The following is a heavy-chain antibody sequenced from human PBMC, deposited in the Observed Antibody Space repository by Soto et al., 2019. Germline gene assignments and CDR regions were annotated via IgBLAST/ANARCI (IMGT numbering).Heavy chain of an antibody. Sequence: QVQLVESGGGVVQPGRSLRLSCAASGFTFSNYAMHWVRQAPGKGLEWVAVISYDGSNKYYADSVKGRFTISRDNSKNTLYLQMNSLRAEDTAVYFCARDARSGWINYWGQGTLVTVSS. CDR2: ISYDGSNK. CDR1: GFTFSNYA. CDR3: ARDARSGWINY. J-gene: IGHJ4*02. D-gene: IGHD6-19*01. V-gene: IGHV3-30-3*01.